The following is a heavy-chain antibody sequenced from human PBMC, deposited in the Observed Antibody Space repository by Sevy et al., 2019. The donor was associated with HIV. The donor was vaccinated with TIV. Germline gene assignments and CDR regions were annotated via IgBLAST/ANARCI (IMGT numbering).Heavy chain of an antibody. Sequence: GGSLRLSCAASGFTVSSNYMSWVRQAPGKGLEWVSVIYSGGSTYYADSVKGRFTISRDNSKNTLYLQMNSLRAEDTAVYYCARAHSWMELDAFDIWGQRTMVTVSS. CDR1: GFTVSSNY. CDR2: IYSGGST. J-gene: IGHJ3*02. D-gene: IGHD6-13*01. CDR3: ARAHSWMELDAFDI. V-gene: IGHV3-53*01.